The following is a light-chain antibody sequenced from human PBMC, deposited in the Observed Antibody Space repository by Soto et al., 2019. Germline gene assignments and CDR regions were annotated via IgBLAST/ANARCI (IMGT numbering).Light chain of an antibody. V-gene: IGKV3-11*01. CDR2: DAS. CDR1: QSVSSY. CDR3: QQRSNWPPIT. J-gene: IGKJ5*01. Sequence: IVLIHSPGTLSLSPGERATRSCRASQSVSSYLAWYQQKPGQAPRLLIYDASNRATGIPARFSGSGSATDFTPTISSLEPEDFAVYYCQQRSNWPPITFGQGTRLEIK.